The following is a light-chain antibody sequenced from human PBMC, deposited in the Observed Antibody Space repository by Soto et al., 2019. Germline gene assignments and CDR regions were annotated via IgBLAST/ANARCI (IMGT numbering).Light chain of an antibody. CDR2: KAS. CDR1: KSISSW. J-gene: IGKJ1*01. Sequence: DIQMTQSPSTLSASVGDRVTITCRASKSISSWLAWYQQKPGKAPKLLIYKASSLESGVPSRFSGSGSGTEFTLTISSLQPDDFATYYCQQYNSYPWMFGQGTKVEIK. V-gene: IGKV1-5*03. CDR3: QQYNSYPWM.